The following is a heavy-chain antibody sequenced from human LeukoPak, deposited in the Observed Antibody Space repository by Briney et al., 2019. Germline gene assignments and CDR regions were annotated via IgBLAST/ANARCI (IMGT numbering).Heavy chain of an antibody. D-gene: IGHD6-6*01. V-gene: IGHV4-61*02. CDR3: ARGDVEYRSTPDY. CDR1: GGSISSGSYY. Sequence: SETLSLTCTVSGGSISSGSYYWSWIRQPAGRGLEWIGRIYTSGSTNYNPPLKSRVTISVAKSKNQFSLKLSSVTAADTAVYYCARGDVEYRSTPDYWGQGTLVTVSS. CDR2: IYTSGST. J-gene: IGHJ4*02.